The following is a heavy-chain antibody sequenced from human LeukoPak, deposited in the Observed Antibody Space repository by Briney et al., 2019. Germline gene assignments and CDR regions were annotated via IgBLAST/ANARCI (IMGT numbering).Heavy chain of an antibody. Sequence: GGSLRLSCAASGFTFNNYWMSWVRQAPGKGLEWVANIKHDEIEKYYVDSVKGRFTISRDNAKNSLFLQMNSLRAEDTAVYYCAKDASSSSVGHDYWGQGTLVTVSS. CDR1: GFTFNNYW. CDR2: IKHDEIEK. J-gene: IGHJ4*02. D-gene: IGHD6-6*01. V-gene: IGHV3-7*03. CDR3: AKDASSSSVGHDY.